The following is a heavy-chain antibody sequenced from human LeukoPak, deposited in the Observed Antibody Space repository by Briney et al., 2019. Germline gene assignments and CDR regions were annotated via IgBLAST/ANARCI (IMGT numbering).Heavy chain of an antibody. Sequence: PGGSLRLSCAASGFTFSSYGMHWVRQAPGKGLEWVAVISYDGSNKYYADSVKGRFTISRDNSKNTLYLQMNSLRAEDTAVYYCARGLSYCSSTSCYTWGNWFDPWGQGTLVTVSS. V-gene: IGHV3-30*03. CDR1: GFTFSSYG. D-gene: IGHD2-2*02. CDR2: ISYDGSNK. CDR3: ARGLSYCSSTSCYTWGNWFDP. J-gene: IGHJ5*02.